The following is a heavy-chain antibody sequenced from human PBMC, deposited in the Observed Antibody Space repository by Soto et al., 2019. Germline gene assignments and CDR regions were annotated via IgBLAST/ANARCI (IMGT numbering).Heavy chain of an antibody. Sequence: EVQLLESGGGLVQPGGSLRLSCAASGFTFSSYAMSWVRQAPGKGLEWVSVISGSGGSTYYADSVKGRFTISRDNSKNTLYLQMNNLRADDTAVYCCAKDHRADCSSTSCYLLDYWGQGTLVTVSS. CDR1: GFTFSSYA. CDR3: AKDHRADCSSTSCYLLDY. V-gene: IGHV3-23*01. D-gene: IGHD2-2*01. CDR2: ISGSGGST. J-gene: IGHJ4*02.